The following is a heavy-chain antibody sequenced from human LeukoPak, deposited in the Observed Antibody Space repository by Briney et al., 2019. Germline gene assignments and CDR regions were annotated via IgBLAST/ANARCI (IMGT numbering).Heavy chain of an antibody. CDR2: AFYSATT. D-gene: IGHD1-14*01. J-gene: IGHJ4*02. CDR3: ARTPGNTLDY. Sequence: PSETLSLTCSVSGGSMTSHYWTWIRPPPGKGLEWIGDAFYSATTNYNPSLKSRVTVSVDTSKKQFSLKLNSVTTADTAVYYCARTPGNTLDYWGQGTLVSVSS. V-gene: IGHV4-59*11. CDR1: GGSMTSHY.